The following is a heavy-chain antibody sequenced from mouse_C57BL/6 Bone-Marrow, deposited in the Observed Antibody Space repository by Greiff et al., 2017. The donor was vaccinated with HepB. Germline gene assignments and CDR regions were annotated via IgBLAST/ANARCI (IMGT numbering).Heavy chain of an antibody. J-gene: IGHJ4*01. CDR1: GFTFSDYG. CDR3: ARFIATLVATREGAMDY. D-gene: IGHD1-1*01. Sequence: VQLQQSGGGLVKPGGSLKLSCAASGFTFSDYGMHWVRQAPEKGLEWVAYISSGSSTIYYADTVKGRVTISRDNAKNTLFLQMTSLRSEDTAMYYCARFIATLVATREGAMDYWGQGTSVTVSS. CDR2: ISSGSSTI. V-gene: IGHV5-17*01.